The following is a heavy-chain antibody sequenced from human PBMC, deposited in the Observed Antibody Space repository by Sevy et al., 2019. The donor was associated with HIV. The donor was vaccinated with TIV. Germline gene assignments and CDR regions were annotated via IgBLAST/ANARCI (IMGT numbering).Heavy chain of an antibody. CDR1: GGTFSSYA. D-gene: IGHD3-10*01. CDR2: IIPIFGTA. V-gene: IGHV1-69*06. CDR3: ARDYSGSGSTPYGCDY. J-gene: IGHJ4*02. Sequence: ASVKVSCKASGGTFSSYAISWVRQAPGQGLEWMGGIIPIFGTANYAQKFQGRVTITADKSTSTAYMELSSLRSEDTAVYYCARDYSGSGSTPYGCDYWGQGTLVTVSS.